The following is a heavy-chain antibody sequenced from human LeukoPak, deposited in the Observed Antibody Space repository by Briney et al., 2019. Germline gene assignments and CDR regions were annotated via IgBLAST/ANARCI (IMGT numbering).Heavy chain of an antibody. V-gene: IGHV3-7*01. J-gene: IGHJ4*02. Sequence: GGSLRLSCAASGFPFSSYSMNWVRQAPGKGLEWVANIKQDGTEKYYVGSVKGRFTISRDNSKNSLYLQMNSLRADDTAVYYCARVGEGGKGFDYWGQGTLVTVSS. D-gene: IGHD4-23*01. CDR2: IKQDGTEK. CDR3: ARVGEGGKGFDY. CDR1: GFPFSSYS.